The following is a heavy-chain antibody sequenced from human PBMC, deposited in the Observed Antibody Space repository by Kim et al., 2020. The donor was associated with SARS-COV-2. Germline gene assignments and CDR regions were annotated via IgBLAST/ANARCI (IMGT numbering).Heavy chain of an antibody. J-gene: IGHJ6*02. CDR3: AIHRCERYCSGGSCYSECYYYYGMDV. V-gene: IGHV5-51*01. CDR1: GYSFTSYW. Sequence: GESLKISCKGSGYSFTSYWIGWVRQMPGKGLEWMGIIYPGDSDTRYSPSFQGQVTISADKSISTAYLQWSSLKASDPAMYYCAIHRCERYCSGGSCYSECYYYYGMDVWGQGTTVTVSS. CDR2: IYPGDSDT. D-gene: IGHD2-15*01.